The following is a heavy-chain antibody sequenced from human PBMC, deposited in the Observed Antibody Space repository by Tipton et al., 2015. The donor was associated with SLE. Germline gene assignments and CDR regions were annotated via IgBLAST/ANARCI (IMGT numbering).Heavy chain of an antibody. CDR3: AKDEGRGFDP. V-gene: IGHV3-30-3*01. D-gene: IGHD3-10*01. J-gene: IGHJ5*02. CDR2: ISYDGSNK. CDR1: GFIFSTYA. Sequence: SLRLSCADSGFIFSTYAMHWVRQAPGKGLEWVAVISYDGSNKYYADSVKGRFTISRDNSKNTLYLRMNSLRAEDTAVYYCAKDEGRGFDPWGQGTLVTVSS.